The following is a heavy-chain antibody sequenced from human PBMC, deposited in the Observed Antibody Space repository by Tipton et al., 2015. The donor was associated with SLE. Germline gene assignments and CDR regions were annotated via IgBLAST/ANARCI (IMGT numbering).Heavy chain of an antibody. CDR3: ARAQRLVRWFDP. CDR2: INHSGST. D-gene: IGHD6-13*01. Sequence: TLSLTCAVYGGSFSGYYWSWIRQSPGKGLEWIGEINHSGSTNYNPSLKSRVTISVDTSKKQFSLKVSSVTAADTAVYYCARAQRLVRWFDPWGQGTLFTVSS. CDR1: GGSFSGYY. J-gene: IGHJ5*02. V-gene: IGHV4-34*01.